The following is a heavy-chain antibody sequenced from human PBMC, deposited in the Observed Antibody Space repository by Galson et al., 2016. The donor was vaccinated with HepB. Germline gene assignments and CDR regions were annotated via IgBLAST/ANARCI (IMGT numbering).Heavy chain of an antibody. J-gene: IGHJ4*02. Sequence: SLRLSCAASGFTVSSDYMNWVRQAPGKGLEWVSVIYSGGTTYYADSAKGRFTISRDNAKNSLYLQMNSLRAEDTAVYYCARRRGSGSHDYWGQGTLVTVSS. V-gene: IGHV3-53*01. CDR1: GFTVSSDY. CDR3: ARRRGSGSHDY. CDR2: IYSGGTT. D-gene: IGHD3-10*01.